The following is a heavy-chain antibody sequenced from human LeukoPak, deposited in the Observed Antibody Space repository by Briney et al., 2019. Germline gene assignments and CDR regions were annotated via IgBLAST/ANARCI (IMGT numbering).Heavy chain of an antibody. J-gene: IGHJ3*02. CDR3: ASSKRGTYRFDAYDI. Sequence: GGSLRLSCATSGFTSTTYWISWVRQAPGKGLEWVANIRKDGKEIDYVDSVKGRFTISSDHAKRSINLQMSSLRVEDTAVYYCASSKRGTYRFDAYDIWGQGTMVTVSS. D-gene: IGHD3-16*02. CDR1: GFTSTTYW. V-gene: IGHV3-7*01. CDR2: IRKDGKEI.